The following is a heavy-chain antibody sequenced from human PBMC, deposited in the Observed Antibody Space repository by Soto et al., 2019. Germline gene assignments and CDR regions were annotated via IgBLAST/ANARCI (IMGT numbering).Heavy chain of an antibody. J-gene: IGHJ6*03. D-gene: IGHD1-1*01. Sequence: SQTLSLTCAISGDSVSSNGAGWNWSRQTPSRGLEWLGRTYYRSKWYFNYAVSVESRITINPDTSKNQFSLQLSSVTPDDTAVYYCARGSWDDVSGHYYMDVWGKGTTVTVSS. CDR3: ARGSWDDVSGHYYMDV. CDR1: GDSVSSNGAG. CDR2: TYYRSKWYF. V-gene: IGHV6-1*01.